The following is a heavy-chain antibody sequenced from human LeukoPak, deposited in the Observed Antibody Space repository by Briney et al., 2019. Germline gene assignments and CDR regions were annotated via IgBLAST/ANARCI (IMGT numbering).Heavy chain of an antibody. J-gene: IGHJ3*01. V-gene: IGHV4-39*07. CDR3: ARSYTYYGDDAFNF. CDR1: GGSISGSSYY. Sequence: SETLSLTCTVSGGSISGSSYYWGWIRQPPGKGLEWIGEINHSGSTNYNPSLKSRVTISVDTSKNQFSLILSSVTAADTAVYYCARSYTYYGDDAFNFWGQGTMVTVSS. D-gene: IGHD3-16*01. CDR2: INHSGST.